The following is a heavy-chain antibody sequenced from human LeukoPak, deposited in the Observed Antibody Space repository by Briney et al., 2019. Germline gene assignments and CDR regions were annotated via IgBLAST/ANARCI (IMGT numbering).Heavy chain of an antibody. Sequence: GGPVRLPCAASGFPFSSYSMNWPRQAPGEALEGVSSIISSSSYIHYAHSEKGRFTISRDNAKTSLYLQMNRLRAEDTAVYYCARDYGSSSVPGYWGQGTLVTVSS. J-gene: IGHJ4*02. D-gene: IGHD6-6*01. V-gene: IGHV3-21*01. CDR3: ARDYGSSSVPGY. CDR2: IISSSSYI. CDR1: GFPFSSYS.